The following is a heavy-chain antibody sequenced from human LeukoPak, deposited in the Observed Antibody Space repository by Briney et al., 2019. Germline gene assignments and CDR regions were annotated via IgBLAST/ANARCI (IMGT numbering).Heavy chain of an antibody. CDR1: GGSISSGSYY. V-gene: IGHV4-39*07. CDR2: INHSGST. D-gene: IGHD3-9*01. CDR3: ARGHRYYDILTGYHQKIDY. Sequence: SETLSLTCTVSGGSISSGSYYWSWIHQPPGKGLEWIGEINHSGSTNYNPSLKSRVTISVDASKNQFSLKLSSVTAADTAVYYCARGHRYYDILTGYHQKIDYWGQGTLVTVSS. J-gene: IGHJ4*02.